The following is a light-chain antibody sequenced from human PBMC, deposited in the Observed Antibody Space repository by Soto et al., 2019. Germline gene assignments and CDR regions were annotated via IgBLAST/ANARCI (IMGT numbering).Light chain of an antibody. Sequence: QAVVTQEPSLTVSPGGTVTLTCGSSTGTVTSGHYPSWFQQKPGQAPRTLIYGISNKSSWTPARFSGSLLGGKAALTLSGAQPEDEADYYCLLSSNGGRVFGGGTQLTVL. V-gene: IGLV7-46*01. CDR1: TGTVTSGHY. J-gene: IGLJ3*02. CDR3: LLSSNGGRV. CDR2: GIS.